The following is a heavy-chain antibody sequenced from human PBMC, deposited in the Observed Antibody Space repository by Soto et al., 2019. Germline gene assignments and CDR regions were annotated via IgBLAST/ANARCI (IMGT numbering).Heavy chain of an antibody. J-gene: IGHJ4*02. CDR3: ARGDTMVRGVIIDYFDY. Sequence: QVQLVQSGAEVKKPGASVKVSCKASGYTFTSYTLHWVRQAPGQRLEWMGWINTGNGNTKYSQKFQGRVTITRDISXSXSYMELSSLRSEDTAVYYCARGDTMVRGVIIDYFDYWGQGTLVTVSS. D-gene: IGHD3-10*01. CDR2: INTGNGNT. V-gene: IGHV1-3*04. CDR1: GYTFTSYT.